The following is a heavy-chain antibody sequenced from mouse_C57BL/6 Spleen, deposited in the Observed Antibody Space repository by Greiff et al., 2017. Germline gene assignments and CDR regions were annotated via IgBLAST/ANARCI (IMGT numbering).Heavy chain of an antibody. CDR1: EYEFPSHD. CDR2: INSDGGST. J-gene: IGHJ1*03. D-gene: IGHD2-2*01. CDR3: ARGIYYGYDGYFDV. V-gene: IGHV5-2*01. Sequence: EVQLQQSGGGLVQPGESLKLSCESNEYEFPSHDMSWVRKTPEKRLELVAAINSDGGSTYYPDTMERRFLISRDNTKKSLYLQMSSLRSEDTALYYCARGIYYGYDGYFDVWGTGTTVTVSS.